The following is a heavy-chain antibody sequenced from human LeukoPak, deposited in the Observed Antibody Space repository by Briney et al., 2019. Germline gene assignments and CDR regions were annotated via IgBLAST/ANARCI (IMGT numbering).Heavy chain of an antibody. D-gene: IGHD3-16*01. CDR2: VSANSGNT. CDR1: GYSFTRNG. J-gene: IGHJ4*02. CDR3: ARDVNYAFDY. Sequence: ASVKVSCKPSGYSFTRNGISWVRQAPGQGLEWMAWVSANSGNTNYAQNFQDRVTLTTDTSTSTAYMELRSLRSDDTAVYYCARDVNYAFDYWGQGTLVTVSS. V-gene: IGHV1-18*01.